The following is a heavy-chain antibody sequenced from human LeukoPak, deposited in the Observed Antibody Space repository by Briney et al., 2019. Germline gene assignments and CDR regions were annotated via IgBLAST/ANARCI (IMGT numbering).Heavy chain of an antibody. CDR3: ASDSYSPEYFQH. D-gene: IGHD2-15*01. Sequence: GGSLRLSRAASGFTFSSYAMHWVRQAPGKGLEWAAVISYDGSSKYYADSVKGRFTISRDNSKNTLYLQMNSLRAEDTAVYYCASDSYSPEYFQHWGQGTLVTVSS. CDR1: GFTFSSYA. J-gene: IGHJ1*01. CDR2: ISYDGSSK. V-gene: IGHV3-30*14.